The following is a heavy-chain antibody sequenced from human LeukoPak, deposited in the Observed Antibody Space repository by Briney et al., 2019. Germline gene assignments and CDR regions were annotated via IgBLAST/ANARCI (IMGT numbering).Heavy chain of an antibody. CDR1: GFTFSSYG. J-gene: IGHJ5*02. CDR3: ARDDCSSISCYHNWFDP. V-gene: IGHV3-7*01. D-gene: IGHD2-2*01. CDR2: IKQDGSEK. Sequence: GGSLRRSCAASGFTFSSYGMHWVRQAPGKGLEWVANIKQDGSEKYYVDSVKGRFTISRDNAKNSLYLQMNSLRAEDTAVYYCARDDCSSISCYHNWFDPWGQGTLVTVSS.